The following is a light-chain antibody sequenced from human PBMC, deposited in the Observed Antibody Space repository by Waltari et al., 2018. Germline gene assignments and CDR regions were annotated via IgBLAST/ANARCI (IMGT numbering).Light chain of an antibody. CDR2: DVS. CDR3: NSYTSSSTLV. J-gene: IGLJ2*01. CDR1: SSDVGGYDY. V-gene: IGLV2-14*03. Sequence: QSALTQPASVSGSPGHSITIYCTGTSSDVGGYDYVSWYQQHPGKAPKLMIYDVSNRPSGVSNRFSGSKSGNTASLTISGLQAEDEADYYCNSYTSSSTLVFGGGTKLTVL.